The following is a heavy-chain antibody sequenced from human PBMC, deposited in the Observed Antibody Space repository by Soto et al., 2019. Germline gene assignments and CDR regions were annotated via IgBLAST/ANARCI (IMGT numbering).Heavy chain of an antibody. Sequence: VQLVESGGGVVQPGRSLRLACAASGFTFRTYGMYWVRQAPGKGMEWVAVIWYDASNKYYADSVKGRFTISRDNSENTLYMQMNSPRAEDTAVYYCARGRVDGGELDWWGQGTLVHVSS. J-gene: IGHJ4*02. CDR1: GFTFRTYG. V-gene: IGHV3-33*01. CDR3: ARGRVDGGELDW. CDR2: IWYDASNK. D-gene: IGHD1-26*01.